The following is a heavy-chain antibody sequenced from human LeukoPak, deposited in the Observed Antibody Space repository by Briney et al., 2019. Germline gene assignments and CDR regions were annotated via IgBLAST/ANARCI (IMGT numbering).Heavy chain of an antibody. CDR3: ARDPTDYYGMDV. J-gene: IGHJ6*02. CDR1: GFTFSSYW. CDR2: IKQDGSEK. Sequence: GESLRLSCAASGFTFSSYWMSWVRQAPGKGLEWVGNIKQDGSEKYFVDSLRGRFTISRDNAKNSLFLQMNSLRAEDTAVYYCARDPTDYYGMDVWGQGTTVTVSS. V-gene: IGHV3-7*05.